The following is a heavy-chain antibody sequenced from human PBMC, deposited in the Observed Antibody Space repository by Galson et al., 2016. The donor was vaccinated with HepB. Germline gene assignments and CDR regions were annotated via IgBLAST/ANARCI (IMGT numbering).Heavy chain of an antibody. V-gene: IGHV3-48*02. Sequence: SLRLSCAASGFTFSSYSMNWVRQAPGKGLEWISYITGSSSTIYYADSVTGRFTISRDNAKNSLYLQMNSLRDEDTAVYYCARANPRPWEYFDWPLDYWGQGTLVTVSS. J-gene: IGHJ4*02. CDR3: ARANPRPWEYFDWPLDY. D-gene: IGHD3-9*01. CDR2: ITGSSSTI. CDR1: GFTFSSYS.